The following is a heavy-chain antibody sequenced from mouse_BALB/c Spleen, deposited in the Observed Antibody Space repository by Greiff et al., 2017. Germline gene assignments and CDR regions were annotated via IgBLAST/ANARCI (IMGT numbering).Heavy chain of an antibody. CDR1: GYTFTDYA. Sequence: QVQLQQSGPELVRPGVSVKISCKGSGYTFTDYAMHWVKQSHAKSLEWIGVISTYYGNTNYNQKFKGKATMTVDKSSSTAYMELARLTSEDSAIYYCARTHYYVSSYWFAYWGQGTLVTVSA. CDR3: ARTHYYVSSYWFAY. CDR2: ISTYYGNT. V-gene: IGHV1-67*01. D-gene: IGHD1-1*01. J-gene: IGHJ3*01.